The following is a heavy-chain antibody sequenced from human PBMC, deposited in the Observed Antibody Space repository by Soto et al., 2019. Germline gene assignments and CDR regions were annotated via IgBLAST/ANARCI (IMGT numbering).Heavy chain of an antibody. Sequence: PGGSLRLSCAASGFTFSSYAMSWARQAPGKGLEWVSAISGSGGSTYYADSVKGRFTISRDNSKNTLYLQMNSLRAEDTAVYYCAKDGGGQLVRAYYFDYWGQGTLVTVSS. V-gene: IGHV3-23*01. CDR3: AKDGGGQLVRAYYFDY. J-gene: IGHJ4*02. D-gene: IGHD6-6*01. CDR2: ISGSGGST. CDR1: GFTFSSYA.